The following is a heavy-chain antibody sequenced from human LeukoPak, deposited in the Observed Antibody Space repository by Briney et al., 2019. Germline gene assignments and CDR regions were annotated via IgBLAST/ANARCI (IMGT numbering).Heavy chain of an antibody. CDR3: ASIRATGTV. CDR2: INHSGST. CDR1: GGSFSGYY. D-gene: IGHD4-17*01. J-gene: IGHJ4*02. Sequence: SETLPLTCAVYGGSFSGYYWSWIRQPPGKGLEWIGEINHSGSTNYNPSLKSRVTISVDTSKNQFSLKLSSVTAADTAVYYCASIRATGTVWGQGTLVTVSS. V-gene: IGHV4-34*01.